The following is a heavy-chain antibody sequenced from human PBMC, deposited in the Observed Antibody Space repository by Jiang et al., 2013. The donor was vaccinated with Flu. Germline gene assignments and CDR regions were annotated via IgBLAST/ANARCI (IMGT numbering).Heavy chain of an antibody. CDR3: AHWTYGDFVSWFDP. J-gene: IGHJ5*02. D-gene: IGHD4-17*01. Sequence: KPTQTLTLTCTFSGFSFSTSGVGVGWIRQPPGKALEWLALIDWRDDKPYSPSLKSRLTITKDTSKNQVVLTMTNMDPVDTGTYYCAHWTYGDFVSWFDPWGQGTLV. V-gene: IGHV2-5*01. CDR2: IDWRDDK. CDR1: GFSFSTSGVG.